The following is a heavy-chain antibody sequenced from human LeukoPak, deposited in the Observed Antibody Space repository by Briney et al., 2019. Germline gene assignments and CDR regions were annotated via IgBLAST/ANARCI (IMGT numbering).Heavy chain of an antibody. V-gene: IGHV4-38-2*02. D-gene: IGHD4-23*01. CDR1: GYSISNGYY. J-gene: IGHJ4*02. Sequence: KSSETLSLTCTVSGYSISNGYYWGWIRQPPGKGLEWIGSIYHSGSTYYHPSLKSRVTISVDTSKNQFSLKVSSVTAADTAVYYCARVGRSTVVTRYFDYWGQGTLVTVSS. CDR2: IYHSGST. CDR3: ARVGRSTVVTRYFDY.